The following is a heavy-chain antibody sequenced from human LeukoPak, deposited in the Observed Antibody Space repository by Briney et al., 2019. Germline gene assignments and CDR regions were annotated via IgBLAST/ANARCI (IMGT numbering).Heavy chain of an antibody. D-gene: IGHD5-18*01. CDR2: ISESESGT. CDR1: GLTFSRYA. V-gene: IGHV3-23*01. Sequence: GGSLRLSCAVSGLTFSRYAMSWVRQAPGKELEWVSAISESESGTYYADSVKGRFTISRDNSKDTLSLQMNSLRAEDTAVYYCAKDIAQGYTFGSIEQDYWGQGTLVTVSS. CDR3: AKDIAQGYTFGSIEQDY. J-gene: IGHJ4*02.